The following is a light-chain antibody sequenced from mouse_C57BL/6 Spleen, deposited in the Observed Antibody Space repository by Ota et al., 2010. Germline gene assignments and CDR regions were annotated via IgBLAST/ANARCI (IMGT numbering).Light chain of an antibody. J-gene: IGKJ4*01. CDR3: HQWNDYPT. CDR2: NTY. CDR1: SSVSY. Sequence: QIVLTQSPAIMSASLGEEITLTCSASSSVSYMFWFHQKSGTSPKLLIYNTYNLASGVPSRFSGSGSGTFYSLTISSVEAEDAADYYCHQWNDYPTFGSGTKLEI. V-gene: IGKV4-80*01.